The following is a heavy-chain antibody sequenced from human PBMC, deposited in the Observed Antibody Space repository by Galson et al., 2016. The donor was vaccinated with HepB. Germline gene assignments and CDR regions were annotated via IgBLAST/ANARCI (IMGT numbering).Heavy chain of an antibody. Sequence: SLRLSCAASGFNFDTYGMHWVRQAPGMGLEWVAVIWYDGSNRYYSDSVRGRFSISRDNSKNTLYLQMDSLRAEDTAVYYCARSLSRAAVTKGGMDVWGKGTTVTVSS. J-gene: IGHJ6*04. CDR1: GFNFDTYG. D-gene: IGHD4-17*01. CDR2: IWYDGSNR. V-gene: IGHV3-33*01. CDR3: ARSLSRAAVTKGGMDV.